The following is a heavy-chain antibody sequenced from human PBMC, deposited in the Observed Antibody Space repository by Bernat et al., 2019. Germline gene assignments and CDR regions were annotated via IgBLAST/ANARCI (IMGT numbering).Heavy chain of an antibody. CDR1: GFTFSNAW. CDR2: IKSKTDGGTT. D-gene: IGHD1-26*01. V-gene: IGHV3-15*01. J-gene: IGHJ6*02. CDR3: TTVGSGSYSEDYYYYGMDV. Sequence: EVQLVDSGGGLVKPGGSLRLSCAASGFTFSNAWMSWVRQAPGKGLEWVGRIKSKTDGGTTDYAAPVKGRFTISRDDSKNTLYLQMNSLKTEDTAVYYCTTVGSGSYSEDYYYYGMDVWGQGTTVTVSS.